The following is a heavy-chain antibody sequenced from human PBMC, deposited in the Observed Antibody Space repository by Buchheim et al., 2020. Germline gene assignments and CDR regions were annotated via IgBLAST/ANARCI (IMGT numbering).Heavy chain of an antibody. V-gene: IGHV3-49*03. CDR3: TRRINRRDSGYVYYYYGMDV. D-gene: IGHD5-12*01. J-gene: IGHJ6*02. CDR2: IRSKAYGGTT. Sequence: EVQLVESGGGLVQPGRSLRLSCTASGFTFGDYAMSWFRQAPGKGLEWVGFIRSKAYGGTTEYAASVKGRFTISRDDSNSIAYLQMNSLKTEDTAVYYCTRRINRRDSGYVYYYYGMDVWGQGTT. CDR1: GFTFGDYA.